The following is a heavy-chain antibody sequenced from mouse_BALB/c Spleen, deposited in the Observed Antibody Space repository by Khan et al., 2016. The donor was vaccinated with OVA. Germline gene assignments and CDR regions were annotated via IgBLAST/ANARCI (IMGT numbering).Heavy chain of an antibody. D-gene: IGHD1-1*01. CDR1: DFSLSNYD. Sequence: QMQLEESGPGLVAPSQSLSITCTVSDFSLSNYDISWFRQSPGKGLEWLGLIWTGGGTNYNSAFMSRLSISKDNSKSQVFLKMNSLQTDDTAIYYCVRGLLKWGQGTSVTVSS. J-gene: IGHJ4*01. CDR2: IWTGGGT. V-gene: IGHV2-9-2*01. CDR3: VRGLLK.